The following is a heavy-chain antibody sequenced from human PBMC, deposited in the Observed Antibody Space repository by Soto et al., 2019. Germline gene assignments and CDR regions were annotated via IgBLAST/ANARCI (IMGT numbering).Heavy chain of an antibody. V-gene: IGHV4-61*05. CDR1: GGSISSSNYY. CDR2: IYYSGST. CDR3: ARVGGSGGGFDP. J-gene: IGHJ5*02. Sequence: PSETLSLTCTVSGGSISSSNYYWGWLRPSPGKGLEWIGYIYYSGSTNYNPSLKSRVTISVDTPKNQFSLKLSSVTTADTAVYYCARVGGSGGGFDPWGQGTLVTVSS. D-gene: IGHD3-10*01.